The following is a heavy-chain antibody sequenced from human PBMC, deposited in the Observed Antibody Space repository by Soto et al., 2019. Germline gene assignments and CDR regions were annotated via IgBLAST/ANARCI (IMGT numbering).Heavy chain of an antibody. CDR2: IYYSGST. J-gene: IGHJ5*02. V-gene: IGHV4-59*01. CDR3: ARGITFGGVIVGSRYNWFDP. Sequence: PSETLSLTCTVSGGSIRSYYWSWIRQPPGKGLEWIGYIYYSGSTNYNPSLKSRVTISVDTSKNQFSLKLSSVTAADTAVYYCARGITFGGVIVGSRYNWFDPWGQGTLVTVSS. CDR1: GGSIRSYY. D-gene: IGHD3-16*02.